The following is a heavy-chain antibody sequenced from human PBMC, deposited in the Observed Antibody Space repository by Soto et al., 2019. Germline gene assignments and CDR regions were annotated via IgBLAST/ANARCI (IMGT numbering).Heavy chain of an antibody. CDR3: ARVQAAGPYYDF. CDR1: GFTFSRYS. CDR2: ISFEGRNK. V-gene: IGHV3-30*04. J-gene: IGHJ4*02. D-gene: IGHD3-10*01. Sequence: GGSLRLSCAASGFTFSRYSMHWVRQAPGKGLEWVALISFEGRNKYYADSVKGRFTITRDNSKNTLYLQMNSLTTGDTADYYCARVQAAGPYYDFWGQGSLVTVSS.